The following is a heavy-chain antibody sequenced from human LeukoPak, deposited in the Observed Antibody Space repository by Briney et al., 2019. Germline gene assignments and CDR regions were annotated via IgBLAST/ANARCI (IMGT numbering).Heavy chain of an antibody. CDR3: ARAYYYDSSGYLRYYYYYYMDV. J-gene: IGHJ6*03. Sequence: ASVKVSCKASGYTFTDYFMNWVRQAPGQGLEWMGWINPKSGGTVYAQKFQGGVTMTRDTSITTAYMELSSLRSDDTAVYYCARAYYYDSSGYLRYYYYYYMDVWGKGTTVTVSS. CDR1: GYTFTDYF. CDR2: INPKSGGT. V-gene: IGHV1-2*02. D-gene: IGHD3-22*01.